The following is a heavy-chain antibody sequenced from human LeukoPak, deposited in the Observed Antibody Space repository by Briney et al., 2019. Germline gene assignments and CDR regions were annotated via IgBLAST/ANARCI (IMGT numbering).Heavy chain of an antibody. CDR3: AKAECSSTSCYRFDP. V-gene: IGHV3-9*01. CDR2: ISWSGAQL. J-gene: IGHJ5*02. D-gene: IGHD2-2*02. Sequence: GGSLRLSCAASGFRFEDFAMFWVRQVSGKGLEWVSFISWSGAQLGYADSVKGRFTISRDNAKNSLYLQMNSLRAEDTALYYCAKAECSSTSCYRFDPWGQGTLVTVSS. CDR1: GFRFEDFA.